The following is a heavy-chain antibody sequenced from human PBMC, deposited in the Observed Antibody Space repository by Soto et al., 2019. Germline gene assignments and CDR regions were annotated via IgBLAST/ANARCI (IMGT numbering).Heavy chain of an antibody. Sequence: HVQLVQSGAEVKNPGASVRVSCTASRYTFPNYGLTWVRQAPGQGPEWLGWIRLHNDETHYAPNFRGRVSMTTDTSTSSAYMELRGLRSDDTAMYYCATTLGSSVWFDYLCHGNPVTVSS. D-gene: IGHD6-19*01. CDR2: IRLHNDET. CDR3: ATTLGSSVWFDY. V-gene: IGHV1-18*01. CDR1: RYTFPNYG. J-gene: IGHJ4*01.